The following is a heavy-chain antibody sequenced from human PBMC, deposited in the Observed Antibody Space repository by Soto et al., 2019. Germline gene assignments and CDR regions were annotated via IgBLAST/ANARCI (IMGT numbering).Heavy chain of an antibody. D-gene: IGHD3-22*01. CDR3: AKGDSSGAWGVPYFDY. Sequence: EVQLLESGGGLVQPGGSLRLSCAASGFTFSSYAMNWVRQAPGKGLEWVSTISGSGGRTYYADSVKGRFTISRDNSKNTLYLQMNSLRAEDTAVYYWAKGDSSGAWGVPYFDYWGQGTLVTVSS. CDR2: ISGSGGRT. J-gene: IGHJ4*02. CDR1: GFTFSSYA. V-gene: IGHV3-23*01.